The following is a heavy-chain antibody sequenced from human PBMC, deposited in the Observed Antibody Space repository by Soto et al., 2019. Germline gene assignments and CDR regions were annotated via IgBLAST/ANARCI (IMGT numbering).Heavy chain of an antibody. CDR1: GYTFTGYY. J-gene: IGHJ3*02. CDR3: ARGQMRDAFDI. CDR2: INPNRGGT. Sequence: ASVKVSCKASGYTFTGYYMHWVRQAPGQGLEWMGWINPNRGGTNYAQKFQGWVTMTRDTSISTAYMELSRLRSDDTAVYYGARGQMRDAFDIWGQGTMVTVSS. V-gene: IGHV1-2*04.